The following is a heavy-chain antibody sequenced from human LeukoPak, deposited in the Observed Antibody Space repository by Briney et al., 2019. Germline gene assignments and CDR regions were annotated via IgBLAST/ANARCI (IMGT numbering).Heavy chain of an antibody. CDR2: ISSRSSTI. D-gene: IGHD3-10*01. CDR1: GFTFSTYS. CDR3: ARLSARVRGPEAIFYIEV. V-gene: IGHV3-48*04. J-gene: IGHJ4*01. Sequence: PGGPLRLSCAASGFTFSTYSMNWVRQAPGKGLEWVSYISSRSSTIYYADSVKGRFTISRDIAKQSVFLQMNMLRAETPAVYYFARLSARVRGPEAIFYIEVWGLGTLVTVSA.